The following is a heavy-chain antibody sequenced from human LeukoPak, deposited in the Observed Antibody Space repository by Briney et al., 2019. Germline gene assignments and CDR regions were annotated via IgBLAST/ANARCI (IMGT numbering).Heavy chain of an antibody. CDR2: ISAYNGNT. CDR3: ARAPFYYYGSGSYYYYYYMDV. Sequence: ASVKVSCKASGYTFTSYGISWARQAPGQGLEWMGWISAYNGNTNYAQKFQGRVTMTRNTSISTAYMELSSLRSEDTAVYYCARAPFYYYGSGSYYYYYYMDVWGKGTTVTISS. D-gene: IGHD3-10*01. V-gene: IGHV1-18*01. CDR1: GYTFTSYG. J-gene: IGHJ6*03.